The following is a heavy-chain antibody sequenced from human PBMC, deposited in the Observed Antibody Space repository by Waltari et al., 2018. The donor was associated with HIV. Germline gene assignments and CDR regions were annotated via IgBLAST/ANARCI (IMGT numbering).Heavy chain of an antibody. CDR2: INAGNGNT. J-gene: IGHJ4*02. Sequence: QVQLVQSGAEVKKPGASVKVSCKASGYTFTSYAMHWVRQAPGQRLEWMGWINAGNGNTKYSQKFQGRVTITRDTSASTAYMELSSLRSEDTAVYYCARADDSSGYYFGPGPYFDYWGQGTLVTVSS. CDR1: GYTFTSYA. D-gene: IGHD3-22*01. V-gene: IGHV1-3*01. CDR3: ARADDSSGYYFGPGPYFDY.